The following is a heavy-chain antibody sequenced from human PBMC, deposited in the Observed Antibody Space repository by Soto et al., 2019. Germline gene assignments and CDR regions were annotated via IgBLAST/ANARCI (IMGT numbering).Heavy chain of an antibody. V-gene: IGHV4-34*01. D-gene: IGHD5-12*01. CDR3: ARGGNSGYVW. CDR1: GGSFSGYY. Sequence: QVQLQQWGAGLLKPSETLSLTCAVYGGSFSGYYWSWIRQPPGKGLEWIGEINHSGSTNYNPSLKSRITISVDTSKNPFSLKLSSVTAADTAVYYCARGGNSGYVWWGQGTRVTVSS. CDR2: INHSGST. J-gene: IGHJ4*02.